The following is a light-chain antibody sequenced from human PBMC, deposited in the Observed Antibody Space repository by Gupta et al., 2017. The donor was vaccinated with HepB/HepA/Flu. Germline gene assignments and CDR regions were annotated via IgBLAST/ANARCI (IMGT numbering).Light chain of an antibody. Sequence: QSFLKQPPSVSGAPGPRVTISCTGSSPNSGAGKDVNWYQQFPGTAQKMLIYSYTTRPSGVPDRLSGSNAGTSASLAITVLQAEDDADYYCQSFDNSLRGTVFGTGTKVTVL. V-gene: IGLV1-40*01. CDR2: SYT. J-gene: IGLJ1*01. CDR3: QSFDNSLRGTV. CDR1: SPNSGAGKD.